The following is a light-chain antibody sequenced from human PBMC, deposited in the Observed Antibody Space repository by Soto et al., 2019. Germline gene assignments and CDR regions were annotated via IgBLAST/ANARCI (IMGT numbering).Light chain of an antibody. CDR1: SGHSSYA. V-gene: IGLV4-69*01. CDR3: QTWGTGIQGV. Sequence: QAVVTQSPSASASLGASVKLTCTLSSGHSSYAIAWHQQQPEKGPRFLMKVNGDGSHSKGDGIPDRFSASSSGAERYLTISSLQSEDEADYYCQTWGTGIQGVFGGGTQLTVL. CDR2: VNGDGSH. J-gene: IGLJ2*01.